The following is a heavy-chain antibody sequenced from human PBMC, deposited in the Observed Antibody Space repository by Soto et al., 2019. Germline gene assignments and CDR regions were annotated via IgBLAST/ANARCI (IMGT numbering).Heavy chain of an antibody. CDR1: GGPLSRYS. V-gene: IGHV1-69*01. Sequence: KRSRQASGGPLSRYSISRVGQAPGQGLEWMGGIIPIFGTANYAQKFQGRVTITADESTSTAYMELSSLRSEDTAVYYCARVAVRGWHVDYWGQGNLVTVSS. CDR3: ARVAVRGWHVDY. CDR2: IIPIFGTA. D-gene: IGHD6-19*01. J-gene: IGHJ4*01.